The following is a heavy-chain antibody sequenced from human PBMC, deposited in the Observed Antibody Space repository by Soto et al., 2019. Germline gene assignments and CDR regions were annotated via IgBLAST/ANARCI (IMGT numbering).Heavy chain of an antibody. D-gene: IGHD1-26*01. CDR1: GDSISSSVW. J-gene: IGHJ4*02. CDR3: ESQAWARLDC. CDR2: IFHSGST. Sequence: QVQLQGSGPGLLKPSETLSLTCAVSGDSISSSVWWGRVRQPPGKGLEWIGEIFHSGSTNYNPSRESCTTTSVDKSKSQLSLNMTSVTGANMARYFCESQAWARLDCWGEGTLVAVSS. V-gene: IGHV4-4*02.